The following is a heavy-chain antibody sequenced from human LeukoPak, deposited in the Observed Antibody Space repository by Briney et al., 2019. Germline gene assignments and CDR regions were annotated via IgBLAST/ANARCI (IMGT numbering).Heavy chain of an antibody. CDR1: GFTFSSYA. J-gene: IGHJ4*02. Sequence: GGSLRLSCAASGFTFSSYAISGVRQAPGKGLEWVSAISGSGGSTYYADSVQGRFTISRDNSKNTLYLQMNSLRAEDTAVYYCAKDHGSGWLQFFYFDYWGQGTLVTVSS. CDR3: AKDHGSGWLQFFYFDY. D-gene: IGHD5-24*01. V-gene: IGHV3-23*01. CDR2: ISGSGGST.